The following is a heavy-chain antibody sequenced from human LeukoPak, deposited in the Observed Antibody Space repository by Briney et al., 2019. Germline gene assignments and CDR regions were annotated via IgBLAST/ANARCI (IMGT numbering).Heavy chain of an antibody. D-gene: IGHD3-22*01. CDR3: ARAQFITMIVVGFDY. V-gene: IGHV1-2*02. CDR2: INPNSGGT. J-gene: IGHJ4*02. Sequence: ASVTVSCKASGYTFTRYYMHWVRQAPGQGLEWMGWINPNSGGTNYAQKFQGRVTMTRDTSISTAYMELSRLRSDDTAVYYCARAQFITMIVVGFDYWGQGTLATVSS. CDR1: GYTFTRYY.